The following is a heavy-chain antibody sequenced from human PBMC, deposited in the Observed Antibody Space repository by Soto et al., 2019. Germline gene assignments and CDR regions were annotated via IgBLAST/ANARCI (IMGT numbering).Heavy chain of an antibody. V-gene: IGHV4-59*01. J-gene: IGHJ4*02. CDR1: GGSISSYY. D-gene: IGHD6-13*01. CDR3: ARVSQQLVFSFDY. Sequence: PSETLSLTCTVSGGSISSYYWSWIRQPPGKGLEWIGYIYYSGSTNYNPSLKSRVTISVDTSKNQFSLKLSSVTAADTAVYYCARVSQQLVFSFDYWGQAILVTVSS. CDR2: IYYSGST.